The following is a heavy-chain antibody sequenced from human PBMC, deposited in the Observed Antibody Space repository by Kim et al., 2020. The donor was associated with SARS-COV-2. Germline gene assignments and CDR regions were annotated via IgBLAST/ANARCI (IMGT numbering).Heavy chain of an antibody. CDR3: ARERTYDSSGFFDY. CDR2: IYYSGST. J-gene: IGHJ4*02. CDR1: GGSISSGGYY. Sequence: SETLSLTCTVSGGSISSGGYYWSWIRQHPGKGLEWIGYIYYSGSTYYNPSLKSRVTISVDTSKNQFSLKLSSVTAADTAVYYCARERTYDSSGFFDYWGQGTLVTVSS. V-gene: IGHV4-31*03. D-gene: IGHD3-22*01.